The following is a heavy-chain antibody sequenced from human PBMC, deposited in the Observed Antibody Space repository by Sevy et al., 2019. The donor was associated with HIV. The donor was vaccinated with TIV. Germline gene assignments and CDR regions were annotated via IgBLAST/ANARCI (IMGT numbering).Heavy chain of an antibody. J-gene: IGHJ5*01. CDR2: ISKSGGST. Sequence: GGSLRISCAASGFTFSNYTMTWVRQAPGKGLEWVSGISKSGGSTYYAGSVTGRFTISRDNSKNTLYLQMNIVRADDTATYYCARDIISLANDSWGQGTLVTVSS. V-gene: IGHV3-23*01. D-gene: IGHD1-20*01. CDR1: GFTFSNYT. CDR3: ARDIISLANDS.